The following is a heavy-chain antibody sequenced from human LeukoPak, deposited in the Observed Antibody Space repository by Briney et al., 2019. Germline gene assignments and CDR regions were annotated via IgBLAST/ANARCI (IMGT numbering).Heavy chain of an antibody. Sequence: GGSLRLSCAASGFTFSGSAMHWVRQAPGKGLEWVAVIWYDGSNKYYVDSVKGRFTISRDDSKNTLYLEMNRLRAEDTALYYCAKDGSAYTGSYIDYWGQGTLVTVSS. CDR2: IWYDGSNK. D-gene: IGHD1-26*01. CDR1: GFTFSGSA. J-gene: IGHJ4*02. V-gene: IGHV3-33*06. CDR3: AKDGSAYTGSYIDY.